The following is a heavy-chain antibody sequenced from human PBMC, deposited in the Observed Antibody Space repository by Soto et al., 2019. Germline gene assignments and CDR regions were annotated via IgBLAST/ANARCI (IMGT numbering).Heavy chain of an antibody. J-gene: IGHJ6*02. V-gene: IGHV4-31*03. D-gene: IGHD3-3*01. CDR2: IYYSGST. CDR1: GGSISSGGYY. CDR3: ASVRFLETTPPHPHQVYYYGMDV. Sequence: SSETLSLTCTVSGGSISSGGYYWSWIRQHPGKGLEWIGYIYYSGSTYYNPSLKSRVTISVDTSKNQFSLKLSSVTAADTAVYYCASVRFLETTPPHPHQVYYYGMDVWGQGTTVTVSS.